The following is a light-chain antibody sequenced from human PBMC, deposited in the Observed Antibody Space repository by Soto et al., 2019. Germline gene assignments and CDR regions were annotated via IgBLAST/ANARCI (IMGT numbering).Light chain of an antibody. J-gene: IGKJ5*01. Sequence: EIVLTQSPGTLSLTPGERATLSFRAVQSVSSSFLAWYQQKPGQGPRLLIHGASFRATGIPDRFSGSGSGTDFTLTISRLQPEDFAVYYCQQYGSSPGTFGQGTRLDI. CDR3: QQYGSSPGT. V-gene: IGKV3-20*01. CDR2: GAS. CDR1: QSVSSSF.